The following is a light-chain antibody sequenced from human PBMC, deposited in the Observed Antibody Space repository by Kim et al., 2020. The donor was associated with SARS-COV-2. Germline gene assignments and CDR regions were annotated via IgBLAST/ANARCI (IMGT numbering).Light chain of an antibody. CDR2: EYN. CDR3: QSYDSSNWV. Sequence: GKTVTIYLPRSSGSIASNYVQWYQQRPGSAPTTVIYEYNQRPSGVPDRFSGSIDSSSNSASLTISGLKTEDEADYSCQSYDSSNWVFGGGTQLTVL. CDR1: SGSIASNY. J-gene: IGLJ3*02. V-gene: IGLV6-57*03.